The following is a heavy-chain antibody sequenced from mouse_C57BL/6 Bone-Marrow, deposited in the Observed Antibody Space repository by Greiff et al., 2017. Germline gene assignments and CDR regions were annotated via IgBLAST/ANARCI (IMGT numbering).Heavy chain of an antibody. CDR2: IYPRSGNT. D-gene: IGHD3-3*01. CDR3: EGGDY. CDR1: GYTFTEYT. V-gene: IGHV1-81*01. J-gene: IGHJ2*01. Sequence: VQRVESGAELVKPGASVKLSCKASGYTFTEYTIHWVKQRSGQGLEWIGEIYPRSGNTYYNEKFKGKATLTADKSSSTAYMELRSLTSEDSAVYFCEGGDYWGQGTTLTVSS.